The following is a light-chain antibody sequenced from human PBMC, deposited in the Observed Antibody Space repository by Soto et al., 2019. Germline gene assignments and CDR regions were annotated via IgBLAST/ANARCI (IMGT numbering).Light chain of an antibody. CDR1: QSVSSN. J-gene: IGKJ5*01. V-gene: IGKV3-15*01. CDR3: QQYNNWPPIN. Sequence: EIVMTHSPATLSVSPGERATLSCRASQSVSSNLAWYQQKPGQAPRLLIYGASTRATGIPARFSGSGSGTEFILTISSLQSEDFAVYYCQQYNNWPPINFGQGTRLEIK. CDR2: GAS.